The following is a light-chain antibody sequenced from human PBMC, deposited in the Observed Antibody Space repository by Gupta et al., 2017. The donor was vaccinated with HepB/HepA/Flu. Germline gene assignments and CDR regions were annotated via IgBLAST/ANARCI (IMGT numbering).Light chain of an antibody. V-gene: IGLV2-14*03. J-gene: IGLJ1*01. CDR2: DVT. CDR3: SSYTNSSTLDV. Sequence: HSSLTPPASVSGPPGQSITLSSPGTSSDVGGYNYVSWYQQHPGKAPKLMIYDVTHRPSGVSSRFSGSKSGNTASLTISGLQAEDEADYYCSSYTNSSTLDVFGSGTKVTVL. CDR1: SSDVGGYNY.